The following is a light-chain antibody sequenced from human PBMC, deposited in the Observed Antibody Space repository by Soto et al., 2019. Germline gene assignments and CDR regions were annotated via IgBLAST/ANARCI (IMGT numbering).Light chain of an antibody. J-gene: IGLJ1*01. Sequence: QSVLAQPPSVSGAPGQRVTISCTGSSSNIGAGYDVHWYQQLPGTAPKLLIYGNSKRPSGVPDRFSGSKSGTSASLAITGLQAEDEADYYCQSSRVFGTGTKVTVL. CDR3: QSSRV. V-gene: IGLV1-40*01. CDR2: GNS. CDR1: SSNIGAGYD.